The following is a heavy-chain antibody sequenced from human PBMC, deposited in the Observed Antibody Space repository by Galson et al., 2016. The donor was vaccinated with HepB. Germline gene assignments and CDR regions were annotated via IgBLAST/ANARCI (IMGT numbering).Heavy chain of an antibody. J-gene: IGHJ4*02. CDR2: IYYDGST. Sequence: SETLSLTCTISGDSISIYYWSWIRQPPGKALEWIGYIYYDGSTNYNPSLKSRVTISVDPSKNQFSLNLSSVTAADTAVYYCARGWQPDNWGQGTLVTVSP. V-gene: IGHV4-59*01. CDR1: GDSISIYY. D-gene: IGHD2-15*01. CDR3: ARGWQPDN.